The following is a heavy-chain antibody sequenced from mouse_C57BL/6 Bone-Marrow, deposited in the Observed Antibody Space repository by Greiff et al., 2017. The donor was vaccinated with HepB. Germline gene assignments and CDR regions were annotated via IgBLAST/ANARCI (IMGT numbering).Heavy chain of an antibody. CDR2: IDPSDSET. CDR1: GYTFTSYW. CDR3: APLDGPWFAY. J-gene: IGHJ3*01. V-gene: IGHV1-52*01. Sequence: QVQLQQPGAELVRPGSSVKLSCKASGYTFTSYWMHWVKQRPIQGLEWIGNIDPSDSETHYNQKFQDKATLTVDTSSSTAYMQLSSLTSEDSAGYYCAPLDGPWFAYWGQGTLVTVSA. D-gene: IGHD2-3*01.